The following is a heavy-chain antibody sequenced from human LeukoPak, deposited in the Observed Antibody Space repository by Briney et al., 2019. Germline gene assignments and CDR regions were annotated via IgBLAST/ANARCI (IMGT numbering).Heavy chain of an antibody. Sequence: GGSLRLSCAASGFTFSSYAMSWVRQAPGKGLEWVSAITGGSSSTYYADSVKGRFAVSRDNSKNTLYLQMDSLRVEDTAVYYCARRYCGDDCYPYYFDYWGQGTLVTVSS. V-gene: IGHV3-23*01. CDR2: ITGGSSST. CDR3: ARRYCGDDCYPYYFDY. CDR1: GFTFSSYA. J-gene: IGHJ4*02. D-gene: IGHD2-21*02.